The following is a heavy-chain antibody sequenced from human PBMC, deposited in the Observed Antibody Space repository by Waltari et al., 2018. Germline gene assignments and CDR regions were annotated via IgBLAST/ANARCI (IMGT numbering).Heavy chain of an antibody. CDR1: GGSISSHY. J-gene: IGHJ6*03. CDR2: IYYSGST. D-gene: IGHD6-13*01. CDR3: ARDSSSWYRGSSYYSEV. V-gene: IGHV4-59*11. Sequence: QVQLQESGPGLVKPSETLSLTCTVSGGSISSHYWSWIRQPPGKGLEWIGYIYYSGSTTHHRSLRSRVTISVDTYKSQVARKRGSETAADTAGYYCARDSSSWYRGSSYYSEVWGKGTTVTVSS.